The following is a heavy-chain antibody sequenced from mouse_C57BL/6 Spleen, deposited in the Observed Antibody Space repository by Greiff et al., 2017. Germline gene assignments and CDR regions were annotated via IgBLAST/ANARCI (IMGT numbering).Heavy chain of an antibody. CDR1: GYSITSGYD. D-gene: IGHD2-3*01. CDR2: ISYSGST. CDR3: ARGNDGYYGQFAY. V-gene: IGHV3-1*01. J-gene: IGHJ3*01. Sequence: EVQLQQSGPGMVKPSQSLSLTCTVTGYSITSGYDWHWIRHFPGNKLEWMGYISYSGSTNYNPSLKSRISITHDTSKNHFFLKLNSVTTEDTATYYCARGNDGYYGQFAYWGQGTLVTVSA.